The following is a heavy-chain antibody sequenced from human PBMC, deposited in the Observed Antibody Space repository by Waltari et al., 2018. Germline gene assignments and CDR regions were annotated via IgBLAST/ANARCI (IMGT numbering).Heavy chain of an antibody. CDR1: GGSISSSSYY. J-gene: IGHJ4*02. V-gene: IGHV4-39*01. D-gene: IGHD3-22*01. CDR2: IYYSGST. CDR3: ARQFGQYSSGYANYFDY. Sequence: QLQLQESGPGLVKPSKTLSLTCTVSGGSISSSSYYWGWIRQPPGKGLEWIGSIYYSGSTYYNPSLKSRVTISVDTSKNQFSLKLSSVTAADTAVYYCARQFGQYSSGYANYFDYWGQGTLVTVSS.